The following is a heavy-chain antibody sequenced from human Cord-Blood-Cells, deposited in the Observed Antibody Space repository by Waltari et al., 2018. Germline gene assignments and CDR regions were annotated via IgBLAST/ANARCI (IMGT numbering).Heavy chain of an antibody. Sequence: QVQLQESGPGLVKPSQTLSLTCTVSGGSISSGGYYCRWIRPHPGKGLEWIGYIYYSGGTDYNPSLKSRVTISVDTAKNQFSLKLSSVTAADTAVYYCARDRGRDYYGSGSYFDYWGQGTLVTVSS. CDR1: GGSISSGGYY. CDR3: ARDRGRDYYGSGSYFDY. V-gene: IGHV4-31*03. D-gene: IGHD3-10*01. CDR2: IYYSGGT. J-gene: IGHJ4*02.